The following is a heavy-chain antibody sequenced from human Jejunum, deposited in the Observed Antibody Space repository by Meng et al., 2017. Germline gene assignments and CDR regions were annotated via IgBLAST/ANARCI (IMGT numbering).Heavy chain of an antibody. CDR1: GHTFTGYY. CDR2: INPDRGST. J-gene: IGHJ5*02. CDR3: ARAPDYSDNWFDP. D-gene: IGHD2-15*01. V-gene: IGHV1-2*06. Sequence: QVQLVHGGAEMKTPGASLQLSCKASGHTFTGYYMHWVRLAHGQRLEWMGRINPDRGSTNFAQKFPGRVTMARDTSISTAYMARSRLTSDDTAVYYWARAPDYSDNWFDPWGQGTLVTVSS.